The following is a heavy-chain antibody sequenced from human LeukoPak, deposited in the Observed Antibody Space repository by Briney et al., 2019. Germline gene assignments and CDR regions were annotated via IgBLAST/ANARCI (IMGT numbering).Heavy chain of an antibody. J-gene: IGHJ6*02. Sequence: GGSLRLSCAASGFTFTGYYMHWVRQAPGQGLEWMGWINPNSGGTNYAQKFQGRVTMTRDTSISTAYMELSRLRSDDTAVYYCARGISIYYYGMDVWGQGTTVTVSS. CDR1: GFTFTGYY. D-gene: IGHD1-14*01. CDR3: ARGISIYYYGMDV. CDR2: INPNSGGT. V-gene: IGHV1-2*02.